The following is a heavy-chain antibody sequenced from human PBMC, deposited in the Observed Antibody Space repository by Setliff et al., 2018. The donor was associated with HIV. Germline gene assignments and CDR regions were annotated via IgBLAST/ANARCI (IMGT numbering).Heavy chain of an antibody. CDR3: ARAMGANWSYYYYMDV. V-gene: IGHV4-59*11. D-gene: IGHD1-26*01. CDR2: VYYNGIT. CDR1: GASISGHY. Sequence: SETLSLTCTVSGASISGHYWTWIRQPPGKGLEWIGYVYYNGITNYNPSLKSRVTISLDTSNSQFSLKLSSLTAADTAVYYCARAMGANWSYYYYMDVWGKGTTVTVSS. J-gene: IGHJ6*03.